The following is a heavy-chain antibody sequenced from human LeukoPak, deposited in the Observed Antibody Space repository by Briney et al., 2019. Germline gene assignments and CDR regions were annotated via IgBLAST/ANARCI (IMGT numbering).Heavy chain of an antibody. CDR3: ARGASGIGGVRFDP. CDR2: ISSSGSTI. CDR1: GFTFSSYE. V-gene: IGHV3-48*03. J-gene: IGHJ5*02. Sequence: RGSLRLSCAASGFTFSSYEMNWVRQAPGKVLEWVSYISSSGSTIYYADSVKGRFTISRDNAKNSLYLQMNSLRAEDTAVYYCARGASGIGGVRFDPWGQGTLVTVSS. D-gene: IGHD3-16*01.